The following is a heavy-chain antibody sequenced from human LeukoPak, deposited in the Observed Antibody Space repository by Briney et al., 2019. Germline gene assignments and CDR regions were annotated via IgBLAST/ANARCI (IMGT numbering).Heavy chain of an antibody. CDR2: MNPNSGNT. D-gene: IGHD3-9*01. J-gene: IGHJ4*02. CDR3: ARAPDILTGYSFDY. Sequence: ASVKVSCKASGYTFTSYDINWVRQATGQGLEWMGWMNPNSGNTGYAQKFQGRVTMTRNTSISTAYMELSSLRSEDTAVYYCARAPDILTGYSFDYWGQGTLVTVSS. V-gene: IGHV1-8*01. CDR1: GYTFTSYD.